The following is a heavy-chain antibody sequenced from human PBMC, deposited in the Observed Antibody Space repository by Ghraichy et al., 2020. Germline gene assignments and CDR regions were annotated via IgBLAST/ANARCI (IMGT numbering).Heavy chain of an antibody. J-gene: IGHJ4*02. V-gene: IGHV3-23*01. Sequence: GGSLRLSCAASGFTFSNYAMTWVRQAPGKGLEWVSSISDSGSGTYYADSVKGRVTISRDNSKNTLYLHINSLRVEYTAVYFCAKDLGMRGVGATLDYWGQGTPVTVSS. CDR1: GFTFSNYA. CDR2: ISDSGSGT. D-gene: IGHD1-26*01. CDR3: AKDLGMRGVGATLDY.